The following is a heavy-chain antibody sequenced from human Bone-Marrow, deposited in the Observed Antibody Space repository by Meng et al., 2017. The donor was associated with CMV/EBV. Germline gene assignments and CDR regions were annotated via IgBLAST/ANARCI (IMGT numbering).Heavy chain of an antibody. V-gene: IGHV3-30*04. D-gene: IGHD2-2*01. Sequence: GESLKISCAASGFTFSSYAMHWVRQAPGKGLEWVAVISYDGSNKYYADSVKGRFTISRDNSKNTLYLQMNSLRAEDTAVYYCARDLESSTSYYFDYCGQGTLVTVSS. CDR1: GFTFSSYA. CDR3: ARDLESSTSYYFDY. J-gene: IGHJ4*02. CDR2: ISYDGSNK.